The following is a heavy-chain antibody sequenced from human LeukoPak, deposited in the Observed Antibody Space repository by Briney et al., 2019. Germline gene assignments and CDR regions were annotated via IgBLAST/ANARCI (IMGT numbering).Heavy chain of an antibody. CDR1: GGSISSGSYY. CDR2: IHYSGST. D-gene: IGHD3-16*02. CDR3: ARGHDYVWGSYRYDYYFDY. J-gene: IGHJ4*02. V-gene: IGHV4-61*01. Sequence: PSQTLSLTCTVSGGSISSGSYYWSWIRQPPGKGLEWIGYIHYSGSTNNNPSLKSRVTISVDTSKNQFSLKLTSVTAADTAVYYCARGHDYVWGSYRYDYYFDYWGQGTLVTVSS.